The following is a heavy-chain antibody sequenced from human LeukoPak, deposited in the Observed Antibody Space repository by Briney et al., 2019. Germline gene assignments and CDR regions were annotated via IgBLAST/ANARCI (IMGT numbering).Heavy chain of an antibody. CDR1: GGSISSSSYY. V-gene: IGHV4-39*07. CDR3: ARSLGSSWYVYYYYMDV. CDR2: IYHSGST. J-gene: IGHJ6*03. Sequence: SETLSLTCTVSGGSISSSSYYWGWIRQPPGKGLEWIGSIYHSGSTYYNPSLKSRVTISVDTSKNQFSLKLSSVTAADTAVYYCARSLGSSWYVYYYYMDVWGKGTTVTVSS. D-gene: IGHD6-13*01.